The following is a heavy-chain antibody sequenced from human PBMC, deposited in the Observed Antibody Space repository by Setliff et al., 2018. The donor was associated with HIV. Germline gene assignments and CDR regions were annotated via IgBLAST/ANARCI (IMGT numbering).Heavy chain of an antibody. J-gene: IGHJ3*01. CDR1: GYSFRSYW. V-gene: IGHV5-51*01. CDR3: ASPGYCSSPNCMNVFNF. Sequence: GESLKISCEGSGYSFRSYWIGWVRQRPGKGPEWMGIIHPGDSDVKYSPSFQAQVTISADKSINTAYVQWSSLEASDTAMYYCASPGYCSSPNCMNVFNFWGHGTMVTVSS. CDR2: IHPGDSDV. D-gene: IGHD2-2*01.